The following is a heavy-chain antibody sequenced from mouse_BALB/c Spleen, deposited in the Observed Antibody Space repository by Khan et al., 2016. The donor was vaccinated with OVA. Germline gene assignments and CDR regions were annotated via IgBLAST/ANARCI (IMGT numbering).Heavy chain of an antibody. CDR3: ARSLVDYYAMDY. J-gene: IGHJ4*01. CDR1: EFTFSSYA. V-gene: IGHV5-9-3*01. D-gene: IGHD2-2*01. Sequence: EVELVESGGGLVKPGGSLKLSCSASEFTFSSYAMSWVRQTPEKRLEWVATISSGGHYTFYPDSVKGRFTISRDNAKNTLYLQMSSLRSEDTAMYYCARSLVDYYAMDYWGQGTSVTVSS. CDR2: ISSGGHYT.